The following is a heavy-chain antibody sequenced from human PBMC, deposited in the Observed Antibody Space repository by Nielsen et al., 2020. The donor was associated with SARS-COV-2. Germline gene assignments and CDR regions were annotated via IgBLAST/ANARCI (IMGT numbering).Heavy chain of an antibody. V-gene: IGHV4-31*03. J-gene: IGHJ4*02. CDR1: GGSISSGDYY. D-gene: IGHD3-10*01. CDR3: ARCLWFGELLYFDY. CDR2: IYYSGST. Sequence: SETLSLTCTVSGGSISSGDYYWNWVRQHPGKGLEWIGYIYYSGSTYYNPSLKSRVTISVDTSKNQFSLKLSSVTAADTAVYYCARCLWFGELLYFDYWGQGTLVTVSS.